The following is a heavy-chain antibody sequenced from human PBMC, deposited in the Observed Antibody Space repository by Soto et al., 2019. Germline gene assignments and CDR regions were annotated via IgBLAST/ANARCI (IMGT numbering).Heavy chain of an antibody. V-gene: IGHV4-31*03. CDR3: ALSVVVVPAAIEYYGMDV. J-gene: IGHJ6*02. D-gene: IGHD2-2*02. Sequence: PSETLSLTCTVSGGSISSGGYYWSWIRQHPGKGLEWIGYIYYSGSTYYNPSLKSRVTISVDTSKNQFSLKLSSVTAADTAVFYFALSVVVVPAAIEYYGMDVWGQGTTVTVSS. CDR2: IYYSGST. CDR1: GGSISSGGYY.